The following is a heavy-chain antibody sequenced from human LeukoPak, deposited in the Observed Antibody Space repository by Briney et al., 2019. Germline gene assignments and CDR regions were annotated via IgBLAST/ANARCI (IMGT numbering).Heavy chain of an antibody. CDR2: ISGSGDDT. J-gene: IGHJ4*02. Sequence: GGSLRLSCAASGFTFSSYAMSWVRQAPGKGLEWVSGISGSGDDTYDADSVKGRFTISRDNSKNTLYLQMNSLRAEDTAVYYCARGPSGYHNTGGQGTLVTVSS. CDR3: ARGPSGYHNT. D-gene: IGHD5-12*01. V-gene: IGHV3-23*01. CDR1: GFTFSSYA.